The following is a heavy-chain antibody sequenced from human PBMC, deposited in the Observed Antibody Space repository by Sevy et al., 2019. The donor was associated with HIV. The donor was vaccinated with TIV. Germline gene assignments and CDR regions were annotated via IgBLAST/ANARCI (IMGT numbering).Heavy chain of an antibody. CDR3: ARDGDIVVVPAATNTYYYGMDV. Sequence: ASVKVSCKASGYTFTSYGISWVRQAPGQGLEWMGWISAYNGNTNYALKHQGRVTMTTDTSTSTAYMELRSLRSDDTAVYYCARDGDIVVVPAATNTYYYGMDVWGQGTTVTVSS. CDR1: GYTFTSYG. V-gene: IGHV1-18*01. D-gene: IGHD2-2*01. CDR2: ISAYNGNT. J-gene: IGHJ6*02.